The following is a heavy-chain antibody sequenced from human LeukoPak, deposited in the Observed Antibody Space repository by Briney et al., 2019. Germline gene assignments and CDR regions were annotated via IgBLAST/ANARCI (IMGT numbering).Heavy chain of an antibody. CDR1: GGSFSGYY. J-gene: IGHJ4*02. Sequence: SETLSLTCAVYGGSFSGYYWSWIRQPPGKGLEWIGEINHSGSTNYNPSLKSRVTISVDTSKNQFSLKLSSVTAADTAVYYCARARWGNFGYWGQGTLVTVSS. V-gene: IGHV4-34*01. D-gene: IGHD3-16*01. CDR3: ARARWGNFGY. CDR2: INHSGST.